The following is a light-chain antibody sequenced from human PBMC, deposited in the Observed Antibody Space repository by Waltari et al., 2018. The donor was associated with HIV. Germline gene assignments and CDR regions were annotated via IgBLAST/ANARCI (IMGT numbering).Light chain of an antibody. CDR3: QVWDSSSGVV. Sequence: SYVLTQSPSVPVAPGKTARITCGGNNIGSKSVHWYQQKPGQAPLLVIYYDSDRPSGIPELFAGSNSGNTATLTISRVEAGDEADYYCQVWDSSSGVVFGGGTRLTVL. V-gene: IGLV3-21*04. J-gene: IGLJ2*01. CDR1: NIGSKS. CDR2: YDS.